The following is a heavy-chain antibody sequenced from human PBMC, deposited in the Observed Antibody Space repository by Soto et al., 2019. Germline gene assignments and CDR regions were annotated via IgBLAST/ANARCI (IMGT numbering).Heavy chain of an antibody. V-gene: IGHV4-34*01. CDR1: GGSFSGYY. D-gene: IGHD6-13*01. Sequence: QVQLQQWGAGLLKPSETLSLTCAVYGGSFSGYYWSWIRQPPGKGLEWIGEINHSGSTNYNPSLKSRVPISVDTSKNQFSLKLSSVTAADTAVYYCARGSSSWYLGWFDPWGQGTLVTVSS. CDR2: INHSGST. J-gene: IGHJ5*02. CDR3: ARGSSSWYLGWFDP.